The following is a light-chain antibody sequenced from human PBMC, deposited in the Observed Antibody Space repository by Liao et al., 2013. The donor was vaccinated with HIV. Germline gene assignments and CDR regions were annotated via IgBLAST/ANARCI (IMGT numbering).Light chain of an antibody. V-gene: IGLV3-1*01. Sequence: SSELTQPLSVSVSPGQTASITCSGDYLGDKYASWYQHKPGQAPVLVIYQDNDRPSGIPERFSGSNSANTATLTISRVEAGDEADYYCQVWDSSSDHYFFGTGTKVTVL. CDR3: QVWDSSSDHYF. CDR2: QDN. CDR1: YLGDKY. J-gene: IGLJ1*01.